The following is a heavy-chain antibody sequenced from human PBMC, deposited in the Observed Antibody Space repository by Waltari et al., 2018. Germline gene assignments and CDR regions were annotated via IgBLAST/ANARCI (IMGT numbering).Heavy chain of an antibody. V-gene: IGHV3-23*01. CDR1: GFTFANYP. Sequence: EVQLLESGGGLVQPGGSLRLSCAASGFTFANYPMSWVRQAPGKGLEWVSSISDSGGSTNYADSVKGRFTISRDNFKNTVFLQMNSPRAEDTAVYYCAKGGYGSGSGAFDLWGQGTMVSVSS. CDR3: AKGGYGSGSGAFDL. CDR2: ISDSGGST. J-gene: IGHJ3*01. D-gene: IGHD3-10*01.